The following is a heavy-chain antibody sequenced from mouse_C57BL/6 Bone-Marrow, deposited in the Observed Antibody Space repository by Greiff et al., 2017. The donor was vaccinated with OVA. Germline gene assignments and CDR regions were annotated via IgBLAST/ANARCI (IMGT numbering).Heavy chain of an antibody. Sequence: EVQLQQSGPELVKPGASVKISCKASGYTFTDYYMNWVKQSHGKSLEWIGDINPNNGGTSYNQKFKGKATLTVDKSSSTAYMELRSLTSEDSAVYYCARWGDYDVWYFNVWGTGTTVTVSS. D-gene: IGHD2-4*01. J-gene: IGHJ1*03. CDR1: GYTFTDYY. V-gene: IGHV1-26*01. CDR2: INPNNGGT. CDR3: ARWGDYDVWYFNV.